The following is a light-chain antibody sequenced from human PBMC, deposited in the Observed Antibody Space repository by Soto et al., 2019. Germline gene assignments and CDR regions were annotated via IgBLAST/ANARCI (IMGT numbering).Light chain of an antibody. CDR3: LLSYGGAQV. CDR2: STS. CDR1: TGAVTSGYY. V-gene: IGLV7-43*01. Sequence: QAVVTQEPSLPVSPGGTVTLTCASSTGAVTSGYYPNGFQQKPGQAPRPLIYSTSNKHSWTAARFSGSLLGGKAALTLSGVQPEDEAEYYCLLSYGGAQVLGTGTKLTVL. J-gene: IGLJ1*01.